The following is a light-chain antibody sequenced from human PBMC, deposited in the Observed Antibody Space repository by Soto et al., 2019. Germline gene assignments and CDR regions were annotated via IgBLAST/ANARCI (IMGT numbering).Light chain of an antibody. CDR3: SSDADNSNVV. CDR2: EVT. CDR1: SSDLGGYNY. V-gene: IGLV2-8*01. J-gene: IGLJ3*02. Sequence: QSALTQPPSASGSPGQSVTISCTGTSSDLGGYNYVSWYQHHPGKAPKLVIYEVTKRPSGVPDRFSGSKSGNTASLTVSGLQAEDEADYYCSSDADNSNVVFGGGTKLTVL.